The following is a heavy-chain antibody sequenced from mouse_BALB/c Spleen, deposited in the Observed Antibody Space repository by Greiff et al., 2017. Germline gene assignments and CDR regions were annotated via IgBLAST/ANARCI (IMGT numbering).Heavy chain of an antibody. D-gene: IGHD2-10*02. CDR3: ARSEYGNYSDY. CDR1: GFNIKDYY. J-gene: IGHJ2*01. CDR2: IYPGDGDT. Sequence: EVQLQQSGAELVRSGASVKLSCTASGFNIKDYYMHWVKQRPEQGLEWIGQIYPGDGDTNYNGKFKGKATLTADKSSSTAYMQLSSLTSEDSAVYFCARSEYGNYSDYWGQGTTLTVSS. V-gene: IGHV14-1*01.